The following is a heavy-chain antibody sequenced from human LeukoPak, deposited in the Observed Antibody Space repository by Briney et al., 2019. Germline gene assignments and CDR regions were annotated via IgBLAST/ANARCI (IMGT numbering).Heavy chain of an antibody. V-gene: IGHV3-30-3*01. Sequence: PGRSLRLSCAASGFTFSSYAMHWVRQAPGKGLEWVAVISYDGSNKYYADSVKGRFTISRDNSKNTLYLQMNSLRAEDTVVYYCARDGGDIVVVVAAVSAFDIWGQGTMVTVSS. J-gene: IGHJ3*02. D-gene: IGHD2-15*01. CDR2: ISYDGSNK. CDR1: GFTFSSYA. CDR3: ARDGGDIVVVVAAVSAFDI.